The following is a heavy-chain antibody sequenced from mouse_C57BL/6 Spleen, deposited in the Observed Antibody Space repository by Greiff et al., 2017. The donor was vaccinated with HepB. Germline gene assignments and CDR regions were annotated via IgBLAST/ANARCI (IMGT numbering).Heavy chain of an antibody. CDR2: IYPGDGDT. CDR1: GYAFSSSW. D-gene: IGHD1-1*01. CDR3: AREVITTVVAHAMDY. Sequence: QVQLQQSGPELVKPGASVKISCKASGYAFSSSWMNWVKQRPGKGLEWIGRIYPGDGDTNYNGKFKGKATLTADKSSSTAYMQLSSLTSEDSAVYFCAREVITTVVAHAMDYWGQGTSVTVSS. V-gene: IGHV1-82*01. J-gene: IGHJ4*01.